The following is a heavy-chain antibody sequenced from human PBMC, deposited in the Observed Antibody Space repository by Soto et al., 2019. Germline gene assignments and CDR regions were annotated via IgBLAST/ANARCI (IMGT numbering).Heavy chain of an antibody. Sequence: QVQLVQSGAEVKKPGASVKVSCKASGYTFTSYYMHWVRQAPGQGLEWMGIINPSGGSTSYAQKFQGRVTMTRDTSTSTVYMELSSLRSEDTAVYYCARGGRYCCGGSCFLPYWGQGTLVTVSS. J-gene: IGHJ4*02. CDR2: INPSGGST. D-gene: IGHD2-15*01. V-gene: IGHV1-46*03. CDR3: ARGGRYCCGGSCFLPY. CDR1: GYTFTSYY.